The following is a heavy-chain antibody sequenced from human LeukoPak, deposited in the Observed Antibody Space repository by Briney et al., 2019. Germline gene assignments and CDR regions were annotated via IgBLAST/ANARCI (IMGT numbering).Heavy chain of an antibody. J-gene: IGHJ6*03. CDR1: GYTHTELS. V-gene: IGHV1-24*01. CDR2: FDPEDGET. Sequence: GASVKVSCKVSGYTHTELSMHWVRQAPGKGLEWMGGFDPEDGETIYAQKFQGRVTMTEDTSTDTAYMELSSLRSEDTAVYYCATHLVRSEWFLHYYMDVWGKGTTVTVSS. CDR3: ATHLVRSEWFLHYYMDV. D-gene: IGHD3-3*01.